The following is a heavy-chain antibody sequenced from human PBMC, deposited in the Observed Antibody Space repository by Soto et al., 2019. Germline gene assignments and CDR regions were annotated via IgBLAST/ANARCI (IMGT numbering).Heavy chain of an antibody. CDR1: GYTFTSYG. D-gene: IGHD3-3*01. J-gene: IGHJ6*02. V-gene: IGHV1-18*04. Sequence: QVPLVQSGAEVKKPGASVKVSCKASGYTFTSYGISWVRQAPGQGLEWMGWISAYNGNTNYAQKLQGRVTMTTDTPTSEAYMEVRSLGSDDTAGYYCAGTPQGSGSYGMDVGGQGTTVTVSS. CDR3: AGTPQGSGSYGMDV. CDR2: ISAYNGNT.